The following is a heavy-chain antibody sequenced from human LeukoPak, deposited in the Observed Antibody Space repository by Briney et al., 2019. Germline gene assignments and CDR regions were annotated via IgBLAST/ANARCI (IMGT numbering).Heavy chain of an antibody. V-gene: IGHV1-69*04. Sequence: GASVKVSCKASGGTFSSYAISWVRQAPGQGLEWIGRIIPILGIANYAQKFQGRVTITADKSTSTAYMELSSLRSEDTAVYYCARDSTTYYDILTSYSYFDYWGQGTLVTVSS. D-gene: IGHD3-9*01. J-gene: IGHJ4*02. CDR2: IIPILGIA. CDR1: GGTFSSYA. CDR3: ARDSTTYYDILTSYSYFDY.